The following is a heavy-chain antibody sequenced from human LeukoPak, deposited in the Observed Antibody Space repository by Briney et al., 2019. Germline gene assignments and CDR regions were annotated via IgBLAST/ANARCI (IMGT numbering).Heavy chain of an antibody. D-gene: IGHD6-19*01. CDR1: GGSITSGDYY. CDR2: IYYSGST. Sequence: SSETLSLTCTVSGGSITSGDYYWSWIRQHPGKGLEWIGYIYYSGSTYYNPSLKSRVSISVDTSKNQFSLKLSSVTAADTAVYYCARAVAGTRVDYWGQGTLVTVSS. CDR3: ARAVAGTRVDY. V-gene: IGHV4-31*03. J-gene: IGHJ4*02.